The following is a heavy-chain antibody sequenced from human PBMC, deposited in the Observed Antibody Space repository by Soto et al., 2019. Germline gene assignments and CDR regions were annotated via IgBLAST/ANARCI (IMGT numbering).Heavy chain of an antibody. CDR3: ARCYYGSGSYKAAPGIDY. D-gene: IGHD3-10*01. J-gene: IGHJ4*02. Sequence: QVQLVQSGAEVKKPGASVKVSCKASGYTFTSYGISWVRQAPGQGLEWMGWISAYNGNTNYAQKLQGRVTMTTDTSTSTADMELRSLRSDDTAVYYCARCYYGSGSYKAAPGIDYWGQGTLVTVSS. V-gene: IGHV1-18*01. CDR1: GYTFTSYG. CDR2: ISAYNGNT.